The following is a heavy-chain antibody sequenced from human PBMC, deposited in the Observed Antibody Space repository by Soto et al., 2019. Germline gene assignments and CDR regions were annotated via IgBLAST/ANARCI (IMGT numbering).Heavy chain of an antibody. J-gene: IGHJ4*02. CDR3: ARRMSTSFSFDY. CDR2: IYNTVST. Sequence: QVQLQESGPGLVKPSETLSLTCTVSGGSVSSGDYYWTWIRQPPGKGLEWIGYIYNTVSTSYNPSLKSRVTISAHTSTNQFSLMLSSVTAADTAVYYCARRMSTSFSFDYWGQGTLVTVSS. V-gene: IGHV4-61*08. D-gene: IGHD6-6*01. CDR1: GGSVSSGDYY.